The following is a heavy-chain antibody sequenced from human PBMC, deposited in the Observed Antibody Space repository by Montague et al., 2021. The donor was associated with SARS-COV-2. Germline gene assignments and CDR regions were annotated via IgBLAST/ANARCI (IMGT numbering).Heavy chain of an antibody. CDR1: GDSIISDNYY. V-gene: IGHV4-61*01. CDR2: IYDSGST. CDR3: VKGSGYP. J-gene: IGHJ5*02. D-gene: IGHD3-22*01. Sequence: SETLSLTCTVTGDSIISDNYYWSWIRQHPGKGLEWIGFIYDSGSTSYNPSLHSRVTITIDTSKNQFSLKLMSVTPADTAVYYCVKGSGYPWGQGTLVTVSS.